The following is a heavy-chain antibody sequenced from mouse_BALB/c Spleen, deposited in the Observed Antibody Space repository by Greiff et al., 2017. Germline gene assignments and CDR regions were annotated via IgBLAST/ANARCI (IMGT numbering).Heavy chain of an antibody. V-gene: IGHV5-6-3*01. J-gene: IGHJ4*01. Sequence: DVKLVESGGGLVQPGGSLKLSCAASGFTFSSYGMSWVRQTPDKRLELVATINSNGGSTYYPDSVKGRFTISRDNAKNTLYLQMSSLKSEDTAMYYCARDRRNYAMDYWGQGTSVTVSS. CDR3: ARDRRNYAMDY. CDR2: INSNGGST. CDR1: GFTFSSYG.